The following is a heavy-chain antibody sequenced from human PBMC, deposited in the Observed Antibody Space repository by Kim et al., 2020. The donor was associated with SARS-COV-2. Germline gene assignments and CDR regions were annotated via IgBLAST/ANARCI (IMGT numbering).Heavy chain of an antibody. J-gene: IGHJ4*02. Sequence: GGSLRLSCAASGFTFSSYWMHWVRQAPGKGLVWVSRINSDGSSTSYADSVKGRFTISRDNAKNTLYLQMNSLRAEDTAVYYCATLEPDYSNYVYDYWGQGTLVTVSS. CDR3: ATLEPDYSNYVYDY. D-gene: IGHD4-4*01. CDR2: INSDGSST. CDR1: GFTFSSYW. V-gene: IGHV3-74*01.